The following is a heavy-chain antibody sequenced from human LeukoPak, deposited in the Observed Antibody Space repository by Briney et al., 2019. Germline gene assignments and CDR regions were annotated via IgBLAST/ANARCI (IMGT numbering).Heavy chain of an antibody. CDR2: ISSSGGST. D-gene: IGHD3-3*01. J-gene: IGHJ3*01. CDR3: AKEGYDFWSDL. CDR1: GFTFSSYV. V-gene: IGHV3-23*01. Sequence: QSGGSLRLSCAVSGFTFSSYVMNWLRQAPGKGLEWVSAISSSGGSTYYADSVKGRFTISRDNSKNTLYLQMNSLRAEDTAVYYCAKEGYDFWSDLWGQGTMVTVSS.